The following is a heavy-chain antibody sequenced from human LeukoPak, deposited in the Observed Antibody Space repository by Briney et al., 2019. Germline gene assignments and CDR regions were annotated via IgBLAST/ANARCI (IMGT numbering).Heavy chain of an antibody. CDR3: AKGAILTTVAYFDY. J-gene: IGHJ4*02. CDR2: ISGSGATT. CDR1: GFTFSSYD. V-gene: IGHV3-23*01. Sequence: GALRLSCAASGFTFSSYDMTWVRQAPGKGLEWVSTISGSGATTYYADSVKGRFTISRDNSKNTLYLQMNSLRAEDTAVYYCAKGAILTTVAYFDYWGQGTLVTVSS. D-gene: IGHD4-23*01.